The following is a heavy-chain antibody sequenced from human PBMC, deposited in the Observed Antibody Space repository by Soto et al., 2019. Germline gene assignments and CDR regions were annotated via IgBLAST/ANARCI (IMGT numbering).Heavy chain of an antibody. V-gene: IGHV3-15*01. CDR3: TTGPNLRPLAAFDI. CDR2: IKSKRDGGTI. CDR1: GFTFTNAW. Sequence: GGSLRLSCAASGFTFTNAWMTWVRQGPGKGLEWVGRIKSKRDGGTIDYAAPVKGRFTISRDDSKNTLYLQMNSLKTEDTAVYYCTTGPNLRPLAAFDIWGQGTVVTVSS. J-gene: IGHJ3*02.